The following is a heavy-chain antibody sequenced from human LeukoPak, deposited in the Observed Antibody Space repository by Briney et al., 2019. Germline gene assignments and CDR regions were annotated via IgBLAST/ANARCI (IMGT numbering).Heavy chain of an antibody. D-gene: IGHD4-17*01. CDR3: ARGRPYGDYGAAFDY. Sequence: ASVKVSCKASGYTFTGYYMHWVRQAPGQGLEWMGWINPNSGGTNYAQKFQGRVTMTRDTSISTAYMELSRLRPDDTAVYYCARGRPYGDYGAAFDYWGQGTLVTVSS. CDR1: GYTFTGYY. CDR2: INPNSGGT. V-gene: IGHV1-2*02. J-gene: IGHJ4*02.